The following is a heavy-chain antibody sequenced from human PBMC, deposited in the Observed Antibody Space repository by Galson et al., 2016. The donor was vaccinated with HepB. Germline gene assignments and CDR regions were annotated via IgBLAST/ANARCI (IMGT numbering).Heavy chain of an antibody. V-gene: IGHV1-18*01. D-gene: IGHD3-22*01. CDR2: ISSYNDNI. CDR3: ARGRSSSGYAHYYYGMDV. Sequence: SVKVSCKASGYTFSSYGISWVRQAPGRGLEWLGWISSYNDNIDYAQKFQGRVTMTTDTSTSTAYMELRSLKSDDTAVYYCARGRSSSGYAHYYYGMDVWGQGTTVTVSS. CDR1: GYTFSSYG. J-gene: IGHJ6*02.